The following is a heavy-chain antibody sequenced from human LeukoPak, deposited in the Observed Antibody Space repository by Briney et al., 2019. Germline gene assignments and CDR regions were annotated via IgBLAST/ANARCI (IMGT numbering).Heavy chain of an antibody. CDR3: ARIYSNYYFDY. Sequence: SETLSLTCTVSGYSISSGYYWGWIRQPPGKGLEWIGSIYHSGSTYYNPSLKSRVTISVDTSKNQFSLKPSSVTAADTAVYYCARIYSNYYFDYWGQGTLVTVSS. D-gene: IGHD4-11*01. CDR2: IYHSGST. V-gene: IGHV4-38-2*02. J-gene: IGHJ4*02. CDR1: GYSISSGYY.